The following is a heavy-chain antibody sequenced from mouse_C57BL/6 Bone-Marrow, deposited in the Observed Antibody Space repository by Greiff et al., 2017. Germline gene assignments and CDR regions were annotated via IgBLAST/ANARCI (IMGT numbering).Heavy chain of an antibody. V-gene: IGHV1-50*01. D-gene: IGHD1-1*01. Sequence: QVQLQQPGAELVKPGASVKLSCKASGYTFTSYWMQWVKQRPGQGLEWIGEIDPSDSSTNYNQKFKGKATLTVDTSSSTAYMQLSSLTSEDSAVYYCASYCGRGYFDVWGTGTTVTVSS. J-gene: IGHJ1*03. CDR1: GYTFTSYW. CDR3: ASYCGRGYFDV. CDR2: IDPSDSST.